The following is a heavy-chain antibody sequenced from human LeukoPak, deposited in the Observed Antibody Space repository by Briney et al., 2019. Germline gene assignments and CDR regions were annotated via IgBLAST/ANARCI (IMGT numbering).Heavy chain of an antibody. Sequence: SGTLSLTCTVSGGSISSSHWWSWVRQPPGKGLEWIGEIYRSGSINYNPSLKSRVTISIDKSKNQFSLKLSSVTAADTAVYYCASLYGSSWPLFDYWGQGTLVTVSS. V-gene: IGHV4-4*02. CDR1: GGSISSSHW. CDR2: IYRSGSI. CDR3: ASLYGSSWPLFDY. D-gene: IGHD6-13*01. J-gene: IGHJ4*02.